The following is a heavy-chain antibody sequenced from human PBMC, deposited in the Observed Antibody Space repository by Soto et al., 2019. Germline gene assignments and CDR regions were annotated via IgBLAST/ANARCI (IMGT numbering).Heavy chain of an antibody. J-gene: IGHJ6*02. CDR1: GYNYTGYN. Sequence: ASVKVSCKASGYNYTGYNMHWVRQAPGQGLEWMGWINPNSGGTNYAQKFQGWVTMTRDTSISTAYMELSRLRSDDTAVYYCAKDRGQVYGMDVWGQGTTVTVS. CDR2: INPNSGGT. CDR3: AKDRGQVYGMDV. D-gene: IGHD3-10*01. V-gene: IGHV1-2*04.